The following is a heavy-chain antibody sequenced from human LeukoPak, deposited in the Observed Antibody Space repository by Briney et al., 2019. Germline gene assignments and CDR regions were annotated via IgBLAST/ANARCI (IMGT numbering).Heavy chain of an antibody. Sequence: SETLSLTCAVSADSFSSHYWTWIRQPPGKGLEWIGYISYIGSTNYNPSLKSRVTISIDTSKNQFSLKLSSVTAADTAVYYCARDLVTVTKGFDIWGQGTMVNVSS. CDR2: ISYIGST. D-gene: IGHD4-17*01. V-gene: IGHV4-59*11. CDR3: ARDLVTVTKGFDI. CDR1: ADSFSSHY. J-gene: IGHJ3*02.